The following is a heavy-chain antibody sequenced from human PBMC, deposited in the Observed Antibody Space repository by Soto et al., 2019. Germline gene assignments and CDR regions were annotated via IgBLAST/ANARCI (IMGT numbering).Heavy chain of an antibody. CDR1: GFILGRNS. V-gene: IGHV3-48*02. Sequence: GGSLRLSCAASGFILGRNSMMWVRQAPGKGLEWVAYITSSSTTMNYADSVKGRFTISRDNANNALYLQMNSLRDEDTAVYYCARPHLDRPTFYGMDVWGQGTTVTVSS. CDR2: ITSSSTTM. J-gene: IGHJ6*02. CDR3: ARPHLDRPTFYGMDV. D-gene: IGHD2-2*03.